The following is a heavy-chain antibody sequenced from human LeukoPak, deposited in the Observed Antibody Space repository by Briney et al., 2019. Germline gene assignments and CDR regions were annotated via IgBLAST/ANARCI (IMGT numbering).Heavy chain of an antibody. CDR1: GYTFISYA. Sequence: GASVKVSCKASGYTFISYAMNWVRQAPGQGLEWMGLINTNTGNPTYAQGFIGRFVFSLDTSVSTAYLQISSLKAEDTAVYYCAREATRWSSGILDYWGQGTLVTVSS. V-gene: IGHV7-4-1*02. D-gene: IGHD3-3*01. J-gene: IGHJ4*02. CDR2: INTNTGNP. CDR3: AREATRWSSGILDY.